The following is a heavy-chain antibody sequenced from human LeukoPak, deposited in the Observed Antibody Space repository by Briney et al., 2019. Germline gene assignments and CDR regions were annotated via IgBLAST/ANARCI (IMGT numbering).Heavy chain of an antibody. D-gene: IGHD3-3*01. J-gene: IGHJ4*02. Sequence: ASVKVSCKASGYTFTSYDINWVRQATGQGLEWMGWMNPNSGNTGYAQKFQGRVTMTRNTSISTAYMELSSLRSEDTAVYYCAKDPDRYDFWSGYLEYWGQGTLVTVSS. V-gene: IGHV1-8*01. CDR2: MNPNSGNT. CDR1: GYTFTSYD. CDR3: AKDPDRYDFWSGYLEY.